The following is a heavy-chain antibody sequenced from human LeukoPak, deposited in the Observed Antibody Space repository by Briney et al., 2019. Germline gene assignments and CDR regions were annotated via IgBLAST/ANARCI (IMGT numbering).Heavy chain of an antibody. D-gene: IGHD1-14*01. CDR3: ALRTGFDY. Sequence: PGGSLRLSCVASGFIFSNYAIHWVRQAPGRGLEWVSTISDSGGSTYNADSVKGRFTISRDNSKNTLYLQMNSLRAEDTAVYYCALRTGFDYWGQGTLVTVSS. CDR1: GFIFSNYA. J-gene: IGHJ4*02. CDR2: ISDSGGST. V-gene: IGHV3-23*01.